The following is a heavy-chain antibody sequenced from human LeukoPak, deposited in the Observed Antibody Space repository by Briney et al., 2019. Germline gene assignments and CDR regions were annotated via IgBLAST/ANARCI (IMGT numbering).Heavy chain of an antibody. V-gene: IGHV1-2*02. D-gene: IGHD3-10*01. CDR1: GYTFAAYY. CDR3: ARDLMVRGPMDV. CDR2: IRPNSGGT. J-gene: IGHJ6*03. Sequence: ASVKVSCKASGYTFAAYYMYWVRQAPGQGLEWMGWIRPNSGGTNYAQNFQGRVTMTRDTSINTAYMELSRLRSDDTAVYYCARDLMVRGPMDVWGKGTTVTVSS.